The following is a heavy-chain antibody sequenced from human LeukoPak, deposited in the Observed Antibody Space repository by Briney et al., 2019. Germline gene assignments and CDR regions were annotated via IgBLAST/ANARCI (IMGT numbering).Heavy chain of an antibody. D-gene: IGHD3-9*01. Sequence: PGGSLRLSCAASGFTFSSYWMSWVRQAPGKGLEWVANIKQDGSEKYYVYSVKGRFTISRDNAKNSLYLQMNSVRAEDTAVYYCARVPHVLRYFDWYSVWGQGTLVTVSS. CDR3: ARVPHVLRYFDWYSV. CDR1: GFTFSSYW. V-gene: IGHV3-7*04. J-gene: IGHJ4*02. CDR2: IKQDGSEK.